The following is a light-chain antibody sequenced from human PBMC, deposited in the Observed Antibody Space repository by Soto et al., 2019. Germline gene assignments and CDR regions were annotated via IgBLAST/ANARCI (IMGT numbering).Light chain of an antibody. Sequence: QAVVTQPPSASGSPGQSVTISCTGTSSDVGGYNYVSWYQQHPGKAPKLMIYEVSKRPSGVPDRFSGSKSGNTASLTVSGLQVEDGADYYCSSFEASNNLLFGGGTQLTVL. J-gene: IGLJ2*01. CDR3: SSFEASNNLL. CDR2: EVS. V-gene: IGLV2-8*01. CDR1: SSDVGGYNY.